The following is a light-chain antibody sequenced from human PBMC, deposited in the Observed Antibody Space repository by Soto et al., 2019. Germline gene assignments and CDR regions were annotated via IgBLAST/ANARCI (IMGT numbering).Light chain of an antibody. CDR3: SSFTPRSTVV. CDR1: GADVGYYDF. Sequence: QSALTQPASVSGSPGQSISISCTGTGADVGYYDFVSWYQQHPGKAPKLMISEVNNRPSGVSNRFSGSTSGNTASLTISGLQDEDEADYYCSSFTPRSTVVFGGGTKLTVL. CDR2: EVN. J-gene: IGLJ2*01. V-gene: IGLV2-14*03.